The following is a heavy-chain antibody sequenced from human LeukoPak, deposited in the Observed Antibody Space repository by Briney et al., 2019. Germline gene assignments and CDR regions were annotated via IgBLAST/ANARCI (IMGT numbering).Heavy chain of an antibody. CDR3: ALAPNSNWFDF. D-gene: IGHD2-8*01. Sequence: SETLSLTCSVSGDSISSFYWNWIRQPPGKRLEWIGNIDYSGSSNYNPSLESRVTISIDTSRKQFFLKLDSVTAADTAVYYCALAPNSNWFDFWGQGTPVTVSS. CDR2: IDYSGSS. V-gene: IGHV4-59*08. CDR1: GDSISSFY. J-gene: IGHJ5*01.